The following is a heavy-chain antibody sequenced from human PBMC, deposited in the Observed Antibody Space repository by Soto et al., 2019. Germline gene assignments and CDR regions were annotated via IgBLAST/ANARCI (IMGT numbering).Heavy chain of an antibody. J-gene: IGHJ6*03. CDR1: GGTFSSYA. CDR3: AGPRYCSSTSCYDGYYYYYMDV. D-gene: IGHD2-2*01. V-gene: IGHV1-69*13. Sequence: ASVKVSCKASGGTFSSYAISWVRQAPGQGLEWMGGIIPIFGTANYAQKFQGRVTITADESTSTAYMELSSLRSEDTAVYYCAGPRYCSSTSCYDGYYYYYMDVWGKGTTVTVSS. CDR2: IIPIFGTA.